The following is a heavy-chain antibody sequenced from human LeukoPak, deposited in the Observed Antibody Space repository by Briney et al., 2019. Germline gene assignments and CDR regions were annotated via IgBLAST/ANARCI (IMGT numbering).Heavy chain of an antibody. D-gene: IGHD4-17*01. CDR3: AKTKFGDYALHAFDV. J-gene: IGHJ3*01. CDR1: GFTFRNNS. CDR2: ISGSGATT. V-gene: IGHV3-23*01. Sequence: PGGSLRLSCGASGFTFRNNSMSWVRQIPGKGLDWVSAISGSGATTYYADSVGGRFTISRDNFKNTLYLEMDSLRAEDTALYYCAKTKFGDYALHAFDVWGQGTMVTVSS.